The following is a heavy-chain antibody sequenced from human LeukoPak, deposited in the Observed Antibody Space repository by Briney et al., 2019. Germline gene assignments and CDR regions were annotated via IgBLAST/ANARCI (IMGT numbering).Heavy chain of an antibody. V-gene: IGHV3-23*01. CDR1: GFTFNTYA. J-gene: IGHJ5*02. CDR2: ICGSGGCT. Sequence: GGSLRLSCAASGFTFNTYAIYWVRQAPGKGLEWVSGICGSGGCTYYADSVKGRFTISRDNSKNTVYLQMNSLRAEDTAVYYCAREVYCSGGSCYPHNWFDPWGQGTLVTVSS. CDR3: AREVYCSGGSCYPHNWFDP. D-gene: IGHD2-15*01.